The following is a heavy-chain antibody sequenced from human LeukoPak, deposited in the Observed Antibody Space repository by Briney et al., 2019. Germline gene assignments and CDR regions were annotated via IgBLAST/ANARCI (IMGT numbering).Heavy chain of an antibody. Sequence: LEWIGRFYTSGSTNYNPSLKSRVTMSVDTSKNQFSLKLSSVTAADTAVYYCARAVEWLGAFDIWGQGTMVTVSS. D-gene: IGHD3-3*01. CDR2: FYTSGST. V-gene: IGHV4-4*07. CDR3: ARAVEWLGAFDI. J-gene: IGHJ3*02.